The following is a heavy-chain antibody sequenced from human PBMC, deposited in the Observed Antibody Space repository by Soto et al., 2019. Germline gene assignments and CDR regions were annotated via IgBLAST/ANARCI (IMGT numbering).Heavy chain of an antibody. CDR3: ANSSITIFGVVTRPPDY. J-gene: IGHJ4*02. CDR2: ISAYNGNT. Sequence: ASVKVSCKASGYTFTSYGISWVRQAPGQGLEWMGWISAYNGNTNYAQKLQGRVTMTTDTSTSTAYMELRSLRSDDTAVYYCANSSITIFGVVTRPPDYWGQGTLVTVSS. CDR1: GYTFTSYG. V-gene: IGHV1-18*01. D-gene: IGHD3-3*01.